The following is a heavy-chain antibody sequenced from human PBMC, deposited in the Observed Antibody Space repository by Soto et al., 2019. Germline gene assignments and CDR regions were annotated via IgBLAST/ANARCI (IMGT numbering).Heavy chain of an antibody. Sequence: GGSLRLSCAASGFTFSSYAMHWVRQAPGKGLEWVAVISYDGSNKYYADSVKGRFTISRDNSKNTLYLQMNSLRAEDTAVYYCAKSAGSNAYYPNDYWGQGALVTVSS. D-gene: IGHD3-16*01. CDR1: GFTFSSYA. CDR3: AKSAGSNAYYPNDY. V-gene: IGHV3-30-3*02. CDR2: ISYDGSNK. J-gene: IGHJ4*02.